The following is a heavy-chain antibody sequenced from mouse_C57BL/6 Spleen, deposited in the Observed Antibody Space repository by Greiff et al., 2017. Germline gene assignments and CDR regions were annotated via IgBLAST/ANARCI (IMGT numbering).Heavy chain of an antibody. Sequence: VQLQQPGAELVKPGASVKLSCKASGYTFTSYWMHWVKQRPGRGLEWIGRIDPNSGGTKYNEKFKSKATLTVDKPSSTVYMQLSSLTSEDSAVYYCARSITTVVATNWYFDVWGTGTTVTVSS. CDR3: ARSITTVVATNWYFDV. CDR2: IDPNSGGT. J-gene: IGHJ1*03. V-gene: IGHV1-72*01. D-gene: IGHD1-1*01. CDR1: GYTFTSYW.